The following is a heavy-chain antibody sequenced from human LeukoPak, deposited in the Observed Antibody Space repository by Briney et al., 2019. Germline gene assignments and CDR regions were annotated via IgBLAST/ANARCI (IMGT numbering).Heavy chain of an antibody. D-gene: IGHD6-6*01. Sequence: ASVKVSCKASGYTFTGYYMHWVRQAPGQGLEWMGWINPNSGGTNYAQKLQGRVTMTRDTSISTAYMELSRLRSEDTAVYYCARYKAARYTRITYDYWGQGTLVTVSS. CDR1: GYTFTGYY. J-gene: IGHJ4*02. V-gene: IGHV1-2*02. CDR3: ARYKAARYTRITYDY. CDR2: INPNSGGT.